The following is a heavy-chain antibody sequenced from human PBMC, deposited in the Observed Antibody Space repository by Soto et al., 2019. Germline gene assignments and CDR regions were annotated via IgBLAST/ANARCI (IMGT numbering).Heavy chain of an antibody. CDR2: IYYSGST. D-gene: IGHD2-15*01. CDR3: ASRAIVSTNCSGGSCYVESPFFYYYGMDV. J-gene: IGHJ6*02. Sequence: SETLSLTCTVSGGSVSSGSYYWSWIRQPPGKGLEWIGYIYYSGSTNYNPSLKSRVTISVDTSKNQFSLKLSSVTAADTAGYYCASRAIVSTNCSGGSCYVESPFFYYYGMDVCGQGTTVTVSS. V-gene: IGHV4-61*01. CDR1: GGSVSSGSYY.